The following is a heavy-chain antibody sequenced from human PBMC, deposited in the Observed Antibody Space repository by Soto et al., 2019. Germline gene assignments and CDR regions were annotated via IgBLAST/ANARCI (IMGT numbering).Heavy chain of an antibody. V-gene: IGHV3-7*01. D-gene: IGHD5-12*01. Sequence: GGSLRLSCATSGFSFSSYWMTWVRLAPGKGLEWVANIKQDGSEEYYLDSVKGRFTISRDNAGNSLFLQMNSLRVEDTALYYCVRSGNSRNGGFDPWGQGTLVTVSS. CDR2: IKQDGSEE. J-gene: IGHJ5*02. CDR1: GFSFSSYW. CDR3: VRSGNSRNGGFDP.